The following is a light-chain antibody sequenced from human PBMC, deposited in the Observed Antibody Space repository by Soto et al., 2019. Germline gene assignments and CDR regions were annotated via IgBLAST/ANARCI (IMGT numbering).Light chain of an antibody. Sequence: DIQMTQSPSTLSASVGDRVTITCRASQSISNWLAWYQQKSGKAPKLLIYDASNLESGVPSRFSGSGSGTEFTLTISSLQPDDFATYYCQQYNSYSTWTFGQGTKVDIK. CDR2: DAS. J-gene: IGKJ1*01. CDR3: QQYNSYSTWT. CDR1: QSISNW. V-gene: IGKV1-5*01.